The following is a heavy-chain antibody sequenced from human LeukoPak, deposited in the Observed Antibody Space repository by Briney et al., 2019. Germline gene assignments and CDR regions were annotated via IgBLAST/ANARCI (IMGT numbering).Heavy chain of an antibody. CDR3: ARRSCSGGSCYPIIDS. D-gene: IGHD2-15*01. CDR2: ISSTGSLK. V-gene: IGHV3-48*01. J-gene: IGHJ4*02. Sequence: GGSLRLSCAASGFTFNTYAITWIRRAPGKGLEWVSFISSTGSLKYYTDSVKGRFTISRDNAKNSLYLQMNNLRVEDTAVYYCARRSCSGGSCYPIIDSWGQGTLVIVSS. CDR1: GFTFNTYA.